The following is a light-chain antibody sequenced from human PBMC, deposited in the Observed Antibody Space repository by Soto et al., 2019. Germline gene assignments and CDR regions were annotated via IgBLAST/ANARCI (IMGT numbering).Light chain of an antibody. Sequence: DIQMTQSSSSLSASVGDKVTITCQASQDINNYLNWYQQKPGKAPKLLIYDASHLETGVPSRFRGSGSGTAFTFAISSLQPEDIATYYCQQSDTLPLTFGGGNKVQI. V-gene: IGKV1-33*01. J-gene: IGKJ4*01. CDR2: DAS. CDR3: QQSDTLPLT. CDR1: QDINNY.